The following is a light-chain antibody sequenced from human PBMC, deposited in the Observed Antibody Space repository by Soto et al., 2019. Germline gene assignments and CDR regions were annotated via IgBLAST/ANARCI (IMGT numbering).Light chain of an antibody. V-gene: IGLV2-23*01. CDR1: ISDVGSYNL. CDR2: EAT. CDR3: CSYAGNSRT. Sequence: QSVLTQPASVSGSPGQSITISCTGSISDVGSYNLVSWYQHHPGKVPKVIIYEATKRPSGVSSRFSGSKSPNAASLTISGLQAEDEADYYCCSYAGNSRTFGSGTKLTVL. J-gene: IGLJ3*02.